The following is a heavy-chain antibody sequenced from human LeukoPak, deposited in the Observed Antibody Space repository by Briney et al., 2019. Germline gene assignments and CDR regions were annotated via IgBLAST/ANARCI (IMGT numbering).Heavy chain of an antibody. V-gene: IGHV4-39*07. D-gene: IGHD2-21*01. CDR1: GGSISSSSYY. Sequence: PSETLSLTCTVSGGSISSSSYYWGWIRQPPGKGLEWIGSIYYSGSTYYNPSLKSRVTISVDRSKNQFSLKLSSVTAADTAVYYCARDREAYCGGDCQDGYFDLWGRGTLVTVSS. J-gene: IGHJ2*01. CDR2: IYYSGST. CDR3: ARDREAYCGGDCQDGYFDL.